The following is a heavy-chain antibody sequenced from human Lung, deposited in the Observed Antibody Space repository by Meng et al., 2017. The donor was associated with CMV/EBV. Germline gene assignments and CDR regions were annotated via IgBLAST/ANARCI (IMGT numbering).Heavy chain of an antibody. J-gene: IGHJ4*02. D-gene: IGHD1-26*01. Sequence: HLVEFGGSLIKPGGSLRLSCAVSGFTLRNYCMHWVRQVPGKGLEWVSRIDIDGRDITYADSVRGRLTISRDTAKNTLYLEMNSLRVEDTAIYYCARGLEENLGWEMGYWGQGTLVTVSS. CDR3: ARGLEENLGWEMGY. V-gene: IGHV3-74*03. CDR2: IDIDGRDI. CDR1: GFTLRNYC.